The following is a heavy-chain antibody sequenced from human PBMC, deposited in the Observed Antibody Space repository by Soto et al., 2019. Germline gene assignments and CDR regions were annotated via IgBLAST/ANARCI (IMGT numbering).Heavy chain of an antibody. CDR2: INHSGST. V-gene: IGHV4-34*01. CDR1: GGSFSGYY. CDR3: ARDKITGLFDY. D-gene: IGHD2-8*02. J-gene: IGHJ4*02. Sequence: SETLSLTCAVYGGSFSGYYWTWIRQPPGTGLEWIGEINHSGSTNYNPSLKSRVTISVDTSKNQFSLKLTSVTAADTAVYYCARDKITGLFDYWGQGALVTV.